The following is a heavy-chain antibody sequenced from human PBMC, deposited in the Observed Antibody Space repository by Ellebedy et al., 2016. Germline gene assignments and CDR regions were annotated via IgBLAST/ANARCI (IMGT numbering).Heavy chain of an antibody. CDR2: ITPYNGHT. CDR1: GYTFTSYG. Sequence: ASVKVSCKASGYTFTSYGISWVRQAPGQGLEWMGWITPYNGHTNYVQKLQGRVTLTTDTSTSTAYMELRSLRSDDTAVYYCARAVYGGNSGGFWGQGTLVTVSS. V-gene: IGHV1-18*04. CDR3: ARAVYGGNSGGF. D-gene: IGHD4-23*01. J-gene: IGHJ4*02.